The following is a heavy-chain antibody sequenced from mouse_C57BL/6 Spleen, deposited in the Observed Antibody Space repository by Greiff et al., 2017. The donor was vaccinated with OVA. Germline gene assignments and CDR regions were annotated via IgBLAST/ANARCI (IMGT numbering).Heavy chain of an antibody. J-gene: IGHJ2*01. CDR1: GYTFTSYW. D-gene: IGHD1-1*01. CDR3: ARSSTTVGAPAD. Sequence: QVQLQQPGAELVKPGASVKLSCKASGYTFTSYWMQWVKQRPGQGLEWIGEIDPSDSYTNYNQKFKGKATLTVDTSSSTAYMQLSSLTSEDAAVYDCARSSTTVGAPADWGQGTTLTVSS. V-gene: IGHV1-50*01. CDR2: IDPSDSYT.